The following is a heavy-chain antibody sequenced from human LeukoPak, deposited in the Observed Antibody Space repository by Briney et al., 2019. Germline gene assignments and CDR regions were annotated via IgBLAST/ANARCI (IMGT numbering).Heavy chain of an antibody. CDR3: ARDRSIAAAAADY. Sequence: SETLSLTCTVSGGSISSSSYYWGWIRQPPGKGLEWIGSIYYSGSTYYNPSLKSRVTISVDTSKNQFSLKLSSVTAADTAVYYCARDRSIAAAAADYWGQGTLVIVS. V-gene: IGHV4-39*07. D-gene: IGHD6-13*01. J-gene: IGHJ4*02. CDR1: GGSISSSSYY. CDR2: IYYSGST.